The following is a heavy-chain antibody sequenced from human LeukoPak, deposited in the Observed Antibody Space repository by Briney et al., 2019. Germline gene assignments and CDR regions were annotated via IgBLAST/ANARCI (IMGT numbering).Heavy chain of an antibody. CDR3: ARDSRYYYDGSGYHGAFDI. J-gene: IGHJ3*02. CDR2: IYYTDST. V-gene: IGHV4-39*07. CDR1: GGSISSSSYY. Sequence: SETLSLACTVSGGSISSSSYYWGWIRQPPGKGLEWIGNIYYTDSTEYNPSLKSRVTISVDTSKNQFSLKLTSMTAADTAVYYCARDSRYYYDGSGYHGAFDIWGRGAMVTVSS. D-gene: IGHD3-22*01.